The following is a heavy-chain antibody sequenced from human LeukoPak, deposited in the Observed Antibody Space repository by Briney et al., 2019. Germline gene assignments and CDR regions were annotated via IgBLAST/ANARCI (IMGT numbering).Heavy chain of an antibody. CDR2: ISTSGST. V-gene: IGHV4-61*02. J-gene: IGHJ4*02. D-gene: IGHD3-10*01. CDR3: ARSYYGSGRYGPQFDY. CDR1: GGSISSGTYY. Sequence: SQTLSLTCTVSGGSISSGTYYWRWIRQPAGTGLEWLGRISTSGSTDYNPSLKSRVTISVDTSKNQFSLKLSSVTAADTAVYYCARSYYGSGRYGPQFDYWGQGTLVTVSS.